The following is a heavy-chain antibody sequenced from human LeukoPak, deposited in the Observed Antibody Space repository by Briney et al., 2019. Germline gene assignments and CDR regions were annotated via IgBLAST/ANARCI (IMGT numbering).Heavy chain of an antibody. V-gene: IGHV1-46*01. J-gene: IGHJ3*02. D-gene: IGHD2-15*01. Sequence: GASVKVSCKASGYTFTSYYMHWVRQAPGQGLEWMGTINPSGGSTSYAQKFQGRVTMTRDTSTSTVYMELSSPRSEDTAVYYCARAPGSRNSKNDAFDIWGQGTMVTVSS. CDR3: ARAPGSRNSKNDAFDI. CDR1: GYTFTSYY. CDR2: INPSGGST.